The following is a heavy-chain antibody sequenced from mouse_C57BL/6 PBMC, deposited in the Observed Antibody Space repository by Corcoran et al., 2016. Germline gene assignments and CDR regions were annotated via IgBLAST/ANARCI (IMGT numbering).Heavy chain of an antibody. CDR3: AREDYYGSRDAMDY. CDR1: GYTFTDYY. Sequence: EVQLQQSGPELVKPGASVKISCKASGYTFTDYYMNWVKQSHGKSLEWIGDINPNNGGTSYNQKFKGKATLTVDKSSRTAYMELRSLTAEDSAVYYRAREDYYGSRDAMDYWGQGTSVTVSS. J-gene: IGHJ4*01. CDR2: INPNNGGT. V-gene: IGHV1-26*01. D-gene: IGHD1-1*01.